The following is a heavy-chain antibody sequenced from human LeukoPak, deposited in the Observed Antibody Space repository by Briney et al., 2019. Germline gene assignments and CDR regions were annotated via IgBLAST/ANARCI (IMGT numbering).Heavy chain of an antibody. CDR3: ARVWMATTNAFDI. CDR1: GFTFSSYA. V-gene: IGHV3-30-3*01. CDR2: ISYDGSNK. D-gene: IGHD5-24*01. J-gene: IGHJ3*02. Sequence: PGGSLRLSCAASGFTFSSYAMHWVRQAPGKGLEWVAVISYDGSNKYYADSVKGRFTISRDNSKNTLYLQMNSLRAEDTAVYYCARVWMATTNAFDIWGQGTMVTVSS.